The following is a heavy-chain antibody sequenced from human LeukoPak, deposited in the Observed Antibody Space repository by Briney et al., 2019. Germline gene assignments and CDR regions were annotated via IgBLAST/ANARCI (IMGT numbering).Heavy chain of an antibody. J-gene: IGHJ4*02. CDR1: GFIFSSYV. CDR2: ISVAGATT. V-gene: IGHV3-23*01. CDR3: AKLSLGDFEYFDY. D-gene: IGHD2-21*02. Sequence: GGSLRLSCVSSGFIFSSYVMSWVRQAPGKGLEWVSSISVAGATTDYAASVKGRFTISRDNTKSTVYLQMNGLRVEDTALYYCAKLSLGDFEYFDYWGQGTLVTVSS.